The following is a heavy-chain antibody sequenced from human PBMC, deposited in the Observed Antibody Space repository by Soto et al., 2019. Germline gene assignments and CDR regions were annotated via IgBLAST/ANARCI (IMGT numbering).Heavy chain of an antibody. J-gene: IGHJ3*02. CDR2: ISSSSSYI. V-gene: IGHV3-21*01. CDR3: ARDGRGYCSSSSCYGLPTRGAFDI. Sequence: EVQLVESGGGLVKPGGSLRLSCAASGFTFSSYGMNWVRQAPGKGLEWVSSISSSSSYICYADSVKGRFTISRDNAKNSMYLQMNGLRAEGTALYYCARDGRGYCSSSSCYGLPTRGAFDIWGQVTILTASS. D-gene: IGHD2-2*01. CDR1: GFTFSSYG.